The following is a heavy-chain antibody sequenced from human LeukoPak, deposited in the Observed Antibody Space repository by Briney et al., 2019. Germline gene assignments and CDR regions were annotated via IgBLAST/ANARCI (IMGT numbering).Heavy chain of an antibody. CDR3: ARGLSSERWLQFFDY. D-gene: IGHD5-24*01. CDR2: IIPILGIA. V-gene: IGHV1-69*04. Sequence: GASVKVSCKASGGTFSSYAISWVRQAPGQGLEWMGRIIPILGIANYAQKFQGRVTITADISTSTAYMELSSLRSEDTAVYYCARGLSSERWLQFFDYWGQGTLVTVSS. CDR1: GGTFSSYA. J-gene: IGHJ4*02.